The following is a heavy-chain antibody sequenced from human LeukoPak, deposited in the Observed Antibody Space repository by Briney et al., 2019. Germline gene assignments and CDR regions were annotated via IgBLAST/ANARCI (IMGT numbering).Heavy chain of an antibody. CDR3: ARDPHPRSGTDY. J-gene: IGHJ4*02. Sequence: VASVKVSCKASGYTFTSYGISWLRQAPGQGLGWMGWISAYNGNTNYAQKLQGRVTMTTDTSTNTAYMELRSLRSDDTAMYYCARDPHPRSGTDYWGQGTLVTVSS. CDR1: GYTFTSYG. D-gene: IGHD2-15*01. CDR2: ISAYNGNT. V-gene: IGHV1-18*01.